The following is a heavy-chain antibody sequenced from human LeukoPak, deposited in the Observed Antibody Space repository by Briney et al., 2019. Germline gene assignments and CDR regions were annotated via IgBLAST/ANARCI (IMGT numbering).Heavy chain of an antibody. D-gene: IGHD4-23*01. V-gene: IGHV4-30-2*01. J-gene: IGHJ4*02. CDR1: GGSISSGGYS. Sequence: ASETLSLTCAVSGGSISSGGYSWSWIRQPPGKGLEWIGYIYHSGSTYYNPSLKSRVTISVDRSKSQFSLKLSSVTAADTAVYYCARANGGNSDFFDYWGQGTLVTVSS. CDR2: IYHSGST. CDR3: ARANGGNSDFFDY.